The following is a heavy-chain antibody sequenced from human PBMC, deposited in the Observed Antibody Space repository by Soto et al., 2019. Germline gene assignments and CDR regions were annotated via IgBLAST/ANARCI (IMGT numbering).Heavy chain of an antibody. Sequence: ASVKVSCKTSGYTFSNYAISWVRQAPGQGLEWMGWISSYNSNNGDTKSAQMLQGRVTMTIDTSATTAYMELRSLRSDDTAVYSCPTPEPERAEAGYFGMDVWGQGTTVTVSS. CDR2: ISSYNSNNGDT. CDR1: GYTFSNYA. J-gene: IGHJ6*02. CDR3: PTPEPERAEAGYFGMDV. D-gene: IGHD2-15*01. V-gene: IGHV1-18*04.